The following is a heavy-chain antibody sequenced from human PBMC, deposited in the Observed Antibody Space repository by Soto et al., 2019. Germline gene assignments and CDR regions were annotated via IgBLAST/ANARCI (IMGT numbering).Heavy chain of an antibody. D-gene: IGHD4-4*01. CDR2: ISYDGSNK. CDR1: GFPFSSYG. V-gene: IGHV3-30*18. CDR3: AKSGRRGVTTWYYYGMDV. J-gene: IGHJ6*02. Sequence: GGSLRLSCAASGFPFSSYGMHWVRQAPGKGLEWAAVISYDGSNKYYADSVKGRFTISRDNSKNTLYLQMNSLRPEDKAVYYCAKSGRRGVTTWYYYGMDVWGQGTTVTVSS.